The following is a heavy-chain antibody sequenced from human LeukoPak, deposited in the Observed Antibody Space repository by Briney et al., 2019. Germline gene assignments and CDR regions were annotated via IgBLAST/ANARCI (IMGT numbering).Heavy chain of an antibody. J-gene: IGHJ5*02. CDR3: ARPVRGP. CDR2: INHSGST. V-gene: IGHV4-34*01. Sequence: SETPSLTCAVYGGSFSSYYWSWIRQPPGKGLEWIGEINHSGSTNYNPSLKSRVTISVDTSTNQFSLKVSSVTAADTAMYYCARPVRGPWGQGTLVTVSS. CDR1: GGSFSSYY.